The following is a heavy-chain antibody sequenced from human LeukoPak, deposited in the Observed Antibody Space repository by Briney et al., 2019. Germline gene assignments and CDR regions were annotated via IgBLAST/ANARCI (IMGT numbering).Heavy chain of an antibody. J-gene: IGHJ4*02. D-gene: IGHD6-6*01. CDR2: IIPIFGTA. V-gene: IGHV1-69*13. CDR1: GGTFSSYA. CDR3: ARAQGDYSSSTFDY. Sequence: GASVKVSCKASGGTFSSYAISWVRQAPGQGLEWMGGIIPIFGTANYAQKFQGRVTITADESTSTAYMELSSLRSEDTAVYYCARAQGDYSSSTFDYWGQGTLVTVSS.